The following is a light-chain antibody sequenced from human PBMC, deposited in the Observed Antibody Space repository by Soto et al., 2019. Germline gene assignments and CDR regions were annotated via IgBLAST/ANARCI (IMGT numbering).Light chain of an antibody. Sequence: EIVLTQSPATLSLSPGERATLSCRASQSVSSYLAWYQQKPGQAPRLLIYDASNMDTGIPARFSGSGSGTDFTLNISSLEPEDFAVYYCQQRSDWPSTFGGGTKVQIK. J-gene: IGKJ4*01. V-gene: IGKV3-11*01. CDR1: QSVSSY. CDR3: QQRSDWPST. CDR2: DAS.